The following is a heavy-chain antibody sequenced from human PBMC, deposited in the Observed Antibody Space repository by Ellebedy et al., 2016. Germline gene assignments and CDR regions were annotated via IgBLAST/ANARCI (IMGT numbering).Heavy chain of an antibody. J-gene: IGHJ4*02. CDR3: ARGEHIVVVTASALDY. CDR2: IWYDGSNK. CDR1: GFTFSSYG. V-gene: IGHV3-33*01. D-gene: IGHD2-21*02. Sequence: GGSLRLSCAASGFTFSSYGMHWVRQAPGKGLEWVAVIWYDGSNKYYADSVKGRFTISRDNSKNTLYLQMNSLRAEDTAVYYCARGEHIVVVTASALDYWGQGTLVTVSS.